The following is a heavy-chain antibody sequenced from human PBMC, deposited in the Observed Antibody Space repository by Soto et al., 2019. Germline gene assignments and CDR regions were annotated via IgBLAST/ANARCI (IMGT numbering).Heavy chain of an antibody. CDR1: GDSVSSNTAS. Sequence: SQTLSLTCAISGDSVSSNTASWNWIRQSPSRGLEWLGRTYFRSKWYNDYAVSVKSRIIINPDTSNNQFSLQLNSVTPEDTAVYFCAKGDNLGPKTGYAFDPWGQGIMVAVSS. J-gene: IGHJ5*02. CDR2: TYFRSKWYN. D-gene: IGHD5-12*01. V-gene: IGHV6-1*01. CDR3: AKGDNLGPKTGYAFDP.